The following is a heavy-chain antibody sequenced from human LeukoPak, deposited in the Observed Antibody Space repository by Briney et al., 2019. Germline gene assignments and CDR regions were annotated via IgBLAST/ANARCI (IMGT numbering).Heavy chain of an antibody. D-gene: IGHD3-10*01. V-gene: IGHV1-69*06. J-gene: IGHJ4*02. CDR3: ARALYGSGSYYPYFDY. CDR2: IIPIFGTA. CDR1: GGTFSSYA. Sequence: GASVKVSCKASGGTFSSYAISWVRQAPGQGLEWMGGIIPIFGTANYAQKFQGRVTITADKSTSTAYMELSSLRSEDTAVYYCARALYGSGSYYPYFDYWGQGTLVTVSS.